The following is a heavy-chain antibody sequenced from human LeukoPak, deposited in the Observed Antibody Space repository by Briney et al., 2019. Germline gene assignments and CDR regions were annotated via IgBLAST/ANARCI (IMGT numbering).Heavy chain of an antibody. J-gene: IGHJ4*02. CDR3: GRGHYGPDY. Sequence: GRSLRLSCADSGFSGTFYGMHWVRQAPGKGLEWLAAITDDGIKKYYGDSVKGRFTISRDNAKNTVYLEMNSLRAEDTAVYYCGRGHYGPDYWGQGTLVAVSS. CDR2: ITDDGIKK. D-gene: IGHD3-22*01. CDR1: GFSGTFYG. V-gene: IGHV3-30*03.